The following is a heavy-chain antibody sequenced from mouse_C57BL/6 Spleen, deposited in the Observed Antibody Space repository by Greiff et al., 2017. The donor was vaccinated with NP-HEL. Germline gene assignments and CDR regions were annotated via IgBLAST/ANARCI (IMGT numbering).Heavy chain of an antibody. CDR1: GFTFTDYY. V-gene: IGHV7-3*01. Sequence: EVKLVESGGGLVQPGGSLSLSCAASGFTFTDYYMSWVRQPPGKALEWLGFIRNKANGYTTEYSASVKGRFTISRDNSQSILYLQMNALRAEDSATYYCARYYGSSYDDWGQGTTLTVSS. CDR2: IRNKANGYTT. CDR3: ARYYGSSYDD. D-gene: IGHD1-1*01. J-gene: IGHJ2*01.